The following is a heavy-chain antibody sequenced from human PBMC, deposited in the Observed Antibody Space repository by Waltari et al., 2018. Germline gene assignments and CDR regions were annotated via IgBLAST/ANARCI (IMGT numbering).Heavy chain of an antibody. Sequence: EVQLVESGGGLVQPGGSLRLSCAASGFTLSYYWMTWVRQAPGKGLEWLDKINEDGSVRQHVDSVRGRFAISRDNAKNLLYLQLNSLRAEDTAMYYCARDIPAGNSYLDYWGQGTLVTVSS. V-gene: IGHV3-7*01. J-gene: IGHJ4*02. CDR2: INEDGSVR. CDR1: GFTLSYYW. CDR3: ARDIPAGNSYLDY. D-gene: IGHD3-16*02.